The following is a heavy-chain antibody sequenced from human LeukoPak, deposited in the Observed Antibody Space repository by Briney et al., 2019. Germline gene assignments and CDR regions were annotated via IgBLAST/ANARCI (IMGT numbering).Heavy chain of an antibody. V-gene: IGHV3-33*01. Sequence: GGSLRLSCAASGFTFSSYGMHWVRQAPGKGLEWVAVIWYDGSNKYYADSVKGRFTISRDNSKNTLYLQMNSLRAEDTAVYYCARDWVTYYYDSSGAFDIWGQGTMVTVSS. J-gene: IGHJ3*02. D-gene: IGHD3-22*01. CDR1: GFTFSSYG. CDR2: IWYDGSNK. CDR3: ARDWVTYYYDSSGAFDI.